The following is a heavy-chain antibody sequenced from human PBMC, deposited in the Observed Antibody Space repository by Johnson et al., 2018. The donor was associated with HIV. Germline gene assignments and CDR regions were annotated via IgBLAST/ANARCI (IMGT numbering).Heavy chain of an antibody. V-gene: IGHV3-30*04. CDR1: AFTLTNYA. J-gene: IGHJ3*02. CDR3: ARNGLIPAAKGVAFDI. CDR2: ISYDETYK. D-gene: IGHD2-2*01. Sequence: QVQLVESGGGVVQPGRSLRLSCAASAFTLTNYAIHWVRQAPGKGLEWVAIISYDETYKDYADSVKGRFTISRDNSKNSLYLQMNSLRAEDTAVYYCARNGLIPAAKGVAFDIWGHGTTVTVSS.